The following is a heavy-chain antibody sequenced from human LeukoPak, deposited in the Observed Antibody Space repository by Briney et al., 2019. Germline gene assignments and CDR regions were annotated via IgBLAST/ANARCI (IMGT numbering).Heavy chain of an antibody. V-gene: IGHV1-18*01. CDR1: GYTFTSYG. J-gene: IGHJ4*02. CDR2: ISAHNGNT. CDR3: ARGGPYYYDSSGTEGDY. Sequence: GASVKVSCKASGYTFTSYGISWVRQAPGQGLEWMGWISAHNGNTNYAQKLQGRVTMTTDTSTSTAYMELRSLRSDDTAVYYCARGGPYYYDSSGTEGDYWGQGTLVTVSS. D-gene: IGHD3-22*01.